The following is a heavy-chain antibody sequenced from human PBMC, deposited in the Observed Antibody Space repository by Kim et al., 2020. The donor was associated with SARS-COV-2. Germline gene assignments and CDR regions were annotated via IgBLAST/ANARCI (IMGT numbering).Heavy chain of an antibody. J-gene: IGHJ4*02. CDR1: GFTFDDYA. D-gene: IGHD3-22*01. V-gene: IGHV3-9*01. CDR3: ARGQRYYDDNSGLGPTFDY. Sequence: GGSLRLSCTASGFTFDDYAIHWVRQVPGKGLEWVSSISWNSGRIGYADSVKGRFTISRDNAKNSLYLQMNSLIPDDTAFYFCARGQRYYDDNSGLGPTFDYWGQGALVTVSS. CDR2: ISWNSGRI.